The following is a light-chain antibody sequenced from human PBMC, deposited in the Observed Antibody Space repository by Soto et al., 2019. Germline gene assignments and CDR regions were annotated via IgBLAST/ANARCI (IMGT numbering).Light chain of an antibody. Sequence: EIVLTQAPGTLSLSPGERATLSCRASQSVSSSYLAWYQQKPGQAPRLLIYGASSRATGIPDRFSGSGSGTDFTLTNSRPEPEDFAVYYYHQYGSSPSWTFGKGTKVEIK. CDR2: GAS. J-gene: IGKJ1*01. CDR1: QSVSSSY. V-gene: IGKV3-20*01. CDR3: HQYGSSPSWT.